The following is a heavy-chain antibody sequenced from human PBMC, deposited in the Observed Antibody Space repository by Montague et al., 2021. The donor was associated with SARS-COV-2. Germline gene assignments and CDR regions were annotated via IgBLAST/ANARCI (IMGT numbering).Heavy chain of an antibody. Sequence: SLRLSCAASEFTFTDYYMSWIRQAPGKGLEWISHISSSATKMFYADSVKGRFTISRDNAKSSLFLQLSSLRAEDTAVYFCARVWAYGFDLWGQGTLVTVSS. V-gene: IGHV3-11*01. J-gene: IGHJ4*02. CDR2: ISSSATKM. D-gene: IGHD3-10*01. CDR1: EFTFTDYY. CDR3: ARVWAYGFDL.